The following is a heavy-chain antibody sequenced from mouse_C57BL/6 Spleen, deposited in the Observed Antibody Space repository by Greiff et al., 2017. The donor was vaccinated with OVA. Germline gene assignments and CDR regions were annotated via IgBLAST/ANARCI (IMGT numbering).Heavy chain of an antibody. V-gene: IGHV1-54*01. Sequence: VQLQQSGAELVRPGTSVKVSCKASGYAFTNYLIEWVKQRPGQGLEWIGVINPGSGGTNYNEKFKGKATLTADKSSSTAYMQLSSLTSEDSAVYCCARRDYDHYYAMDYWGQGTSVTVSS. J-gene: IGHJ4*01. CDR1: GYAFTNYL. CDR3: ARRDYDHYYAMDY. CDR2: INPGSGGT. D-gene: IGHD2-4*01.